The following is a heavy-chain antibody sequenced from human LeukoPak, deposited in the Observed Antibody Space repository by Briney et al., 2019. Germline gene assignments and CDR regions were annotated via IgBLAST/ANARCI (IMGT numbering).Heavy chain of an antibody. D-gene: IGHD6-6*01. V-gene: IGHV3-48*04. Sequence: PGGSLRLSCAASGFTFSSYSMTWVRQAPGKGLEWVSYISSSSSTIYYADSVKGRFTISRDNAKNSLYLQMNSLRAEDTAVYYCAKDRDLVEDFIAARGIFDYWGQGTLVTVSS. CDR1: GFTFSSYS. CDR3: AKDRDLVEDFIAARGIFDY. J-gene: IGHJ4*02. CDR2: ISSSSSTI.